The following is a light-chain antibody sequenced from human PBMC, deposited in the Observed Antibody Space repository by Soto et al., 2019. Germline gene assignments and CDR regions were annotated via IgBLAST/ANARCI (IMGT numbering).Light chain of an antibody. CDR3: QQRSNWPRT. J-gene: IGKJ1*01. CDR1: QSVSSY. CDR2: DAS. V-gene: IGKV3-11*01. Sequence: EIVLTQSPATLSLSPGERATLSCRASQSVSSYLAWYQQKPGQAPRLLIYDASNRATGIPARFSGSGFGTDFTLTISSLEPEDFAVYYCQQRSNWPRTFGHGTKVDIK.